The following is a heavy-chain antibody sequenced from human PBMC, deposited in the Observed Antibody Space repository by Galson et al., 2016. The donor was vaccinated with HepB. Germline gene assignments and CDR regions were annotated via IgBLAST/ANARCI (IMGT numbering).Heavy chain of an antibody. CDR3: ARQGRYHFESKGDY. CDR1: GCTFTTYW. CDR2: IDPSDYDT. J-gene: IGHJ4*02. D-gene: IGHD3-3*02. Sequence: QSGAEVKKPGESLEIFCKASGCTFTTYWITWVRQVPGKGLEWVGRIDPSDYDTNYNPSFFGQVTISTDRSISTAYLQWSSLKASDSAIYYCARQGRYHFESKGDYWGPGTLVTVSS. V-gene: IGHV5-10-1*01.